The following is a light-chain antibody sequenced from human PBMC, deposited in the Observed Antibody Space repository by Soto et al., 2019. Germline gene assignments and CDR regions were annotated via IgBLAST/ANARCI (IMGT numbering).Light chain of an antibody. V-gene: IGKV2-24*01. CDR3: MQATEFPWT. Sequence: IVMTQTPLSSPVTLGQPASISCRSSQSPAHSDGNTYLSWLQQRPGQPPRLLIYKISNRLSGVPDRFSGSGAGTDFTLKIRRVEAEDVGLYYCMQATEFPWTFGQGTRVEIK. J-gene: IGKJ1*01. CDR1: QSPAHSDGNTY. CDR2: KIS.